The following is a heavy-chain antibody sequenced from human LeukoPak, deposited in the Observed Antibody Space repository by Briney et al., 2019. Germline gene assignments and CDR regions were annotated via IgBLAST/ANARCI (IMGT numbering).Heavy chain of an antibody. CDR3: ARRQPAAGDTDYFDY. Sequence: GGSLRLSCAASGFTFSSYSMSWVRQAPGEGLEWVSAISPSGDSTSYPDSVKGRFTISRDNSKNTLYLQMNSLTHEDTAVYYCARRQPAAGDTDYFDYWGQGTLVTVSS. CDR2: ISPSGDST. J-gene: IGHJ4*02. V-gene: IGHV3-23*01. D-gene: IGHD6-13*01. CDR1: GFTFSSYS.